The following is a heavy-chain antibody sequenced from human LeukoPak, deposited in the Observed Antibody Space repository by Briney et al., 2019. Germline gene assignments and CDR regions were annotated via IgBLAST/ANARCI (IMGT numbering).Heavy chain of an antibody. Sequence: PGGSLRLSCAASGFTFSSYSMNWVRQAPGKGLEWVSYISSSSSTIYYADSVKGRFTISRDNAKNSLYLQMNSLRAEDTAVYYCAREGYVFWSGYRNYFDYGGRGTLSTVSS. J-gene: IGHJ4*02. CDR1: GFTFSSYS. CDR3: AREGYVFWSGYRNYFDY. V-gene: IGHV3-48*01. CDR2: ISSSSSTI. D-gene: IGHD3-3*01.